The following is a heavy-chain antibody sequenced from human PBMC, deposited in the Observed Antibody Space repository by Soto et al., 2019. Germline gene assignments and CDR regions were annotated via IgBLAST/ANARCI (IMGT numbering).Heavy chain of an antibody. CDR3: ARGALRFLEWLFDAFDI. D-gene: IGHD3-3*01. Sequence: QVQLVESGGGVVQPGRSLRLSCAASGFTFSSYAMHWVRQAPGKGLEWVAVISYDGSNKYYADSVKGRFTISRDNSKNTLYLQMNSLRADDTAVYYCARGALRFLEWLFDAFDIWGQGTMVTVSS. CDR2: ISYDGSNK. V-gene: IGHV3-30-3*01. CDR1: GFTFSSYA. J-gene: IGHJ3*02.